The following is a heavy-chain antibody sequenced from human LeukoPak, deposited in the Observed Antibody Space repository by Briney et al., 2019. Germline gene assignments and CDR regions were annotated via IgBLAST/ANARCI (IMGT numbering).Heavy chain of an antibody. V-gene: IGHV1-8*01. D-gene: IGHD3-3*01. CDR3: ASTYYDFWSAPKTYYYYGMDV. Sequence: GASVKVSCKASGYTSTSYDINWVRQATGQGLEWMGWMNPNSGNTGYAQKFQGRVTMTRNTSISTAYMELSSLRSEDTAVYYCASTYYDFWSAPKTYYYYGMDVWGQGTTVTVSS. CDR2: MNPNSGNT. J-gene: IGHJ6*02. CDR1: GYTSTSYD.